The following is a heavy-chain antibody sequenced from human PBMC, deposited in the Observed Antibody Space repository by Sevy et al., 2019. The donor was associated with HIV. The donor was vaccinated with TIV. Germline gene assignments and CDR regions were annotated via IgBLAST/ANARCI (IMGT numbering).Heavy chain of an antibody. Sequence: SETLSLTCTVSGGSISSYYWSWIRQPPGKGLEWIGYIYYTGSTNYIPSLKSRVTISVDTSKNQFSLKLSSVTAADTAVYYCARELISGRYYGMDVWGQGTTVTVSS. J-gene: IGHJ6*02. CDR3: ARELISGRYYGMDV. D-gene: IGHD6-19*01. CDR2: IYYTGST. V-gene: IGHV4-59*01. CDR1: GGSISSYY.